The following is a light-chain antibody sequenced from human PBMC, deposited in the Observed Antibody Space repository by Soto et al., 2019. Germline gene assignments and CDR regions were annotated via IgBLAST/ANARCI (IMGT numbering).Light chain of an antibody. CDR2: GAS. J-gene: IGKJ5*01. CDR1: QSVSSSY. CDR3: QQYGGSPSIT. V-gene: IGKV3-20*01. Sequence: EIVLTQSPGTLSLSPGERATLSCRASQSVSSSYLAWYQQKPGQAPRLLIHGASSRATGIPDRFSGSGSGTDFTLTINRLEPEDSAVYYCQQYGGSPSITFGQGTRLEIK.